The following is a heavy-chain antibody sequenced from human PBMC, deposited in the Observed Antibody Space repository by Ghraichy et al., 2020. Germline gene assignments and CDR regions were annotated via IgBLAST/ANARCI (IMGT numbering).Heavy chain of an antibody. CDR1: GYTFIRYG. V-gene: IGHV1-18*01. CDR3: ARGINWLDP. Sequence: ASVKVSCKASGYTFIRYGISWVRQAPGHGLEWMGWITTKSGNTHYAQKFQGRVIMTTETSTNTAYMELRSLRSDDTAVYYCARGINWLDPWGQGTLVTVSS. CDR2: ITTKSGNT. J-gene: IGHJ5*02.